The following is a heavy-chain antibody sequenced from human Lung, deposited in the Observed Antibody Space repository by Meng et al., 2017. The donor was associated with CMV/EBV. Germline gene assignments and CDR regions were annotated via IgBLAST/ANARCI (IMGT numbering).Heavy chain of an antibody. D-gene: IGHD3-3*01. V-gene: IGHV1-2*02. CDR2: INPNNGDT. CDR1: GYTFSAYY. J-gene: IGHJ5*02. CDR3: ARGSYFDFWSGSRLDP. Sequence: SVXVSXXPSGYTFSAYYIHWVRQAPGHGLDYMGWINPNNGDTNYAQNFKGRVTFIKDTSISTAYMELSRLRYDDTAVYYGARGSYFDFWSGSRLDPWGQGTXVTVSS.